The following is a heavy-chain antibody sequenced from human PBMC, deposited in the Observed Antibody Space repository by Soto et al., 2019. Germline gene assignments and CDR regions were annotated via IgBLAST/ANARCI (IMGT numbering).Heavy chain of an antibody. Sequence: QLQLQESGPGLVKPSETLSLTCTVSGGSISSSGYYWGWIRQPPGKGLEWIGNIYYSGSTNYNPSLNSRVTIAVDTSKNQFSLNGSSVTAADTAVYYCARRSYYGSGSIFDYWGQGTLVTVSS. CDR3: ARRSYYGSGSIFDY. CDR2: IYYSGST. V-gene: IGHV4-39*01. D-gene: IGHD3-10*01. CDR1: GGSISSSGYY. J-gene: IGHJ4*02.